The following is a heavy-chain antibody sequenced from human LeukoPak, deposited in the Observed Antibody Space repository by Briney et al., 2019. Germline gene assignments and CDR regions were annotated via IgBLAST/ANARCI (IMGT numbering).Heavy chain of an antibody. J-gene: IGHJ6*03. V-gene: IGHV4-39*01. D-gene: IGHD2-2*01. CDR2: IYYSGNT. CDR1: GGYISSIVHH. CDR3: ARGYCSSTTCSGVGYLDA. Sequence: SETLSLTCTVSGGYISSIVHHWGWIRQPPGKGLDWIGSIYYSGNTYYNPSLKSRVTISVDTSKNQFSLNLTSVTAADRAVYYCARGYCSSTTCSGVGYLDAWGKGTTVTVSS.